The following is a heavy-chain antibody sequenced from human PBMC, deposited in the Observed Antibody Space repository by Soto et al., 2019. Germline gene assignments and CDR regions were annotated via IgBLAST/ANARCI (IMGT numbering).Heavy chain of an antibody. CDR1: GGSINTFY. CDR3: AREGSYSAYNFAHGIQLWSFDF. V-gene: IGHV4-4*07. CDR2: IFSSGST. Sequence: PSETLSPTCPVSGGSINTFYWSWVRQPAGKGLEWIGRIFSSGSTSFNPSLESRVAMSVDTSKNHFSLNLSSVTAADMAVYYCAREGSYSAYNFAHGIQLWSFDFWGQGALVTVSS. D-gene: IGHD5-12*01. J-gene: IGHJ4*02.